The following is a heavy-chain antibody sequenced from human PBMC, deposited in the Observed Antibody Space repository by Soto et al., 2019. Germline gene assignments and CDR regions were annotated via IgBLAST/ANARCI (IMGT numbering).Heavy chain of an antibody. V-gene: IGHV4-39*01. CDR2: IYYSGST. CDR3: ARRRITMVRGVIYVDENNWFDP. D-gene: IGHD3-10*01. J-gene: IGHJ5*02. Sequence: SETLSLTCTVSGGSISSSSYYWGWIRQPPGKGLEWIGSIYYSGSTYYNPSLKSRVTISVDTSKNQFSLKLSSVTAADTAVYYCARRRITMVRGVIYVDENNWFDPWGQGTLVTVSS. CDR1: GGSISSSSYY.